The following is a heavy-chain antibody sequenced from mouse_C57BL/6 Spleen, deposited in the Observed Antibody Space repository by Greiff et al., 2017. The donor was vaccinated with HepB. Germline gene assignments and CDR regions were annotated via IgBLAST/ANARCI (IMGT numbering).Heavy chain of an antibody. CDR2: IDPSDSET. CDR1: GYTFTSYW. J-gene: IGHJ3*01. D-gene: IGHD1-1*01. V-gene: IGHV1-52*01. CDR3: ARTDYYGSPAWFAY. Sequence: VQLQQPGAELVRPGSSVKLSCKASGYTFTSYWMHWVKQRPIQGLEWIGNIDPSDSETHYNQKFKDKATLTVDKSSSTAYIQLSSLTSEDSAVYYCARTDYYGSPAWFAYWGQGTLVTVSA.